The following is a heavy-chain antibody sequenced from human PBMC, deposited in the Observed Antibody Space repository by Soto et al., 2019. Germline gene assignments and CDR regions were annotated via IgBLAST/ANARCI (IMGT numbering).Heavy chain of an antibody. CDR1: GGSINSGGSN. V-gene: IGHV4-31*03. CDR2: ITYRGTT. Sequence: TSETLSLTCTVSGGSINSGGSNWNWIRQRPGEGLEWIGYITYRGTTYSIPSLKSRVTMSVDTSKNQFSLKLSSVSAADTAVYYCARDSGESLRFFDYWGQGAPVTVSS. CDR3: ARDSGESLRFFDY. D-gene: IGHD3-10*01. J-gene: IGHJ4*02.